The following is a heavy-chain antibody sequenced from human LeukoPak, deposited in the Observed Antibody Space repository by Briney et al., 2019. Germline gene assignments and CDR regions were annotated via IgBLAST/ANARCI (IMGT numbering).Heavy chain of an antibody. CDR1: GYSFTNYW. CDR2: IYPGDSDI. Sequence: GESLKISCQASGYSFTNYWIAWVRQMPGRGLEWMGIIYPGDSDIRYRPSFRGQVTFSADKSINTAYLQWSSLKASDTAMYFCARHEMGIQLWSYESWGQGTLVTVSS. J-gene: IGHJ4*02. D-gene: IGHD5-18*01. V-gene: IGHV5-51*01. CDR3: ARHEMGIQLWSYES.